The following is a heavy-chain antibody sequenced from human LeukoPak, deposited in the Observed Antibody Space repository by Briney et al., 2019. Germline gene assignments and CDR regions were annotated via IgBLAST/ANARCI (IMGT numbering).Heavy chain of an antibody. J-gene: IGHJ6*02. Sequence: SETLSLTCTVSGGSISSYYWSWIRQPPGKGLEWIGYIYYSGSTNYNPSLKSRVTISVDTSKNQFSLKLSSVTAADTAVYYCARVLAAAGRTLYGMDVWGQGTTVTVSS. CDR3: ARVLAAAGRTLYGMDV. V-gene: IGHV4-59*01. D-gene: IGHD6-13*01. CDR2: IYYSGST. CDR1: GGSISSYY.